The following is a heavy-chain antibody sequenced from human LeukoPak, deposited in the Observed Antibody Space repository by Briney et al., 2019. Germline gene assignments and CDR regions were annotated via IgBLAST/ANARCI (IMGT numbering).Heavy chain of an antibody. V-gene: IGHV3-53*01. Sequence: GGSLRLSCAASGFTVSSNYMSWVRQAPGKGLEWVSVIYSGGSTYYADSVRGRFTISRDNSKNTLYLQMNSLRAEDTAIYYCANPPIVGAADYWGQGTLVTVSS. CDR1: GFTVSSNY. CDR3: ANPPIVGAADY. D-gene: IGHD1-26*01. J-gene: IGHJ4*02. CDR2: IYSGGST.